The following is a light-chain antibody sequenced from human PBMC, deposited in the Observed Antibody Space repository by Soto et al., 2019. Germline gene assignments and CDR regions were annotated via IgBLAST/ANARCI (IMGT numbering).Light chain of an antibody. CDR1: QGVGIT. V-gene: IGKV3-15*01. CDR2: NAF. Sequence: IVMTQSPATLSVSPGEGVTLSCRASQGVGITLAWYQQKPGQTPRLLIYNAFTRATGIPASFSGSGSGTEFTLTINSLQSEDSAVYYCQRYNDWPLTFGGGTKVEVK. CDR3: QRYNDWPLT. J-gene: IGKJ4*01.